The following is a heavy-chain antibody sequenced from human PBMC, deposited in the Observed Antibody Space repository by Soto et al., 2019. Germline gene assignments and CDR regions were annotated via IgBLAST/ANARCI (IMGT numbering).Heavy chain of an antibody. V-gene: IGHV5-51*01. J-gene: IGHJ6*02. D-gene: IGHD2-2*01. CDR3: ARQLKGCGSTSCFNYFYYGLDV. Sequence: GESLKISCKGSGYTFSNYWIGWVRQMPGKGLEWMGIIYPADSDTRYNPSFQGQVTISADQSISTAYLQWSSLKASDTAMYYCARQLKGCGSTSCFNYFYYGLDVWGRGTTVTVS. CDR1: GYTFSNYW. CDR2: IYPADSDT.